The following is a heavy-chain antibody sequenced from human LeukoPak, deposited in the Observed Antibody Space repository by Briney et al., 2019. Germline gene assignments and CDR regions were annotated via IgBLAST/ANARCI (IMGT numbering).Heavy chain of an antibody. J-gene: IGHJ3*02. V-gene: IGHV3-13*01. CDR2: IGTAGDT. CDR1: GFTFSSYD. CDR3: ARARGADYYDSSSPTDAFDI. Sequence: PGGSLRLSCAACGFTFSSYDMHWVRQATGKGLEWVSAIGTAGDTYYPGSVKGRFTISRENAKNSLYLQMNSLRAGDTAVYYCARARGADYYDSSSPTDAFDIWGQGTMVTVSS. D-gene: IGHD3-22*01.